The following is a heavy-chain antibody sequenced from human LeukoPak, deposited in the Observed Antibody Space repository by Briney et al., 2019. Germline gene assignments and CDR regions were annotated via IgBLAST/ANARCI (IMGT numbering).Heavy chain of an antibody. V-gene: IGHV4-39*01. CDR1: GGSISSSSYY. CDR2: IYYSGST. Sequence: PSETLPLTCTVSGGSISSSSYYWGWIRQPPGKGLEWIGSIYYSGSTYYNPSLKSRVTISVDTSKNQFSLKLSSVTAADTAVYYCASLYYDSSGSVDYWGQGTLVTVSS. J-gene: IGHJ4*02. CDR3: ASLYYDSSGSVDY. D-gene: IGHD3-22*01.